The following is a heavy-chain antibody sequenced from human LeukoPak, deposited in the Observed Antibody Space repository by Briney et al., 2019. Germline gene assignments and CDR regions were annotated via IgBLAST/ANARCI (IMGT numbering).Heavy chain of an antibody. J-gene: IGHJ6*02. Sequence: GASVKVSCKASGGTFSSYAISWVRQAPGQGLEWMGRIIPIFGIANYAQKFQGRVTITADKSTSTAYMELSSLRSEDTAVYYCARLFGCSSTSCPAWRCYGMDVWGQGTTVTVSS. CDR2: IIPIFGIA. V-gene: IGHV1-69*04. CDR3: ARLFGCSSTSCPAWRCYGMDV. D-gene: IGHD2-2*01. CDR1: GGTFSSYA.